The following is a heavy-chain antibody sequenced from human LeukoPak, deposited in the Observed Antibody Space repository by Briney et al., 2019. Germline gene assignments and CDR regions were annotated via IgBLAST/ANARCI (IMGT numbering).Heavy chain of an antibody. Sequence: SVKVSCKASGGTFSSYAISWVRQAPGQGLEWMGGIIPIFGTANYAQKFQGRVTMTEDTSTDTAYMELSSLRSEDTAVYYCAPLLFHGSWYLFDYWGQGTLVTVSS. D-gene: IGHD6-13*01. CDR3: APLLFHGSWYLFDY. J-gene: IGHJ4*02. V-gene: IGHV1-69*06. CDR2: IIPIFGTA. CDR1: GGTFSSYA.